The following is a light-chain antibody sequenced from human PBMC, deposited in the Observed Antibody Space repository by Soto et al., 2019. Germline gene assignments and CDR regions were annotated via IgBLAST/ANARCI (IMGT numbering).Light chain of an antibody. CDR2: DVS. V-gene: IGKV3-15*01. Sequence: EIVLTQSPATLSLSPGERATLSCSASQSVSSYLAWYQQKPGQAPRLLISDVSTRATGIPARFNGSGSGTEFTLAISSLQFEDFAVYYCHQYNTWPLTFGGGTKVDIK. J-gene: IGKJ4*01. CDR1: QSVSSY. CDR3: HQYNTWPLT.